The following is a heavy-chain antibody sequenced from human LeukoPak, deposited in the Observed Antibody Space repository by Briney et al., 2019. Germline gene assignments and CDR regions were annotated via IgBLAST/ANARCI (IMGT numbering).Heavy chain of an antibody. D-gene: IGHD3-9*01. J-gene: IGHJ3*02. CDR1: GGSISSYY. Sequence: PSETLSLTCTVSGGSISSYYWSWIRQPPGKGLEWIGYTYYSGSTNYNPSLKSRVTISVDTSKNQFSLELSSVTAADTAVYYCARHGYDILSGLIWGQGTMVTVSS. CDR2: TYYSGST. CDR3: ARHGYDILSGLI. V-gene: IGHV4-59*08.